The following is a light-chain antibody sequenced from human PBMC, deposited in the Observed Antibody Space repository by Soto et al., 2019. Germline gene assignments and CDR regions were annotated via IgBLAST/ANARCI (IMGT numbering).Light chain of an antibody. CDR1: QSVSSSY. V-gene: IGKV3-20*01. Sequence: EIVLTQSPGTLSLSPGERATLSCRASQSVSSSYLAWYQQKPGQAPRLLIYDTSSRATGIPDRFSGGGSGTDFTLTISRLEPEDFAVYYCQQYGGSPPKYTFGQGTKLEIK. CDR2: DTS. CDR3: QQYGGSPPKYT. J-gene: IGKJ2*01.